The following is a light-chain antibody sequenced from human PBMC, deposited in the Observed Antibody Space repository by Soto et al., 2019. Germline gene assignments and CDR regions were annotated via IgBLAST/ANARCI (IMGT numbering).Light chain of an antibody. V-gene: IGLV4-69*01. Sequence: QSVLTQSPSASASLGASVKLTCTLSSGHSSYAIAWHQQQPEKGPRYLMSLNSDGSHSKGDGIPDRFSGSSSGAERYLTISSLQAGDEADYYCQTWGTGIWVFGGGTKLTVL. CDR3: QTWGTGIWV. J-gene: IGLJ3*02. CDR1: SGHSSYA. CDR2: LNSDGSH.